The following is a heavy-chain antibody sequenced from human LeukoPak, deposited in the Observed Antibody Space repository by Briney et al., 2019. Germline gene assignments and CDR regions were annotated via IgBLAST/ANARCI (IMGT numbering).Heavy chain of an antibody. Sequence: SETLPLTCAVYGGSFSGYYWSWIRQPPGKGLEWIGEINHSGSTNYNPSLKSRVTISVDTSKNQFSLKLSSVTAADTAVYYCARGYYYDSSGYYFFGRYYFDYWGQGTLVTVSS. D-gene: IGHD3-22*01. V-gene: IGHV4-34*01. CDR1: GGSFSGYY. CDR2: INHSGST. CDR3: ARGYYYDSSGYYFFGRYYFDY. J-gene: IGHJ4*02.